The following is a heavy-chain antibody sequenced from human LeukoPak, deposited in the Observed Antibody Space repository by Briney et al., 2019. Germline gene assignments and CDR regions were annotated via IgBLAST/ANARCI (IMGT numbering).Heavy chain of an antibody. CDR3: ARVQGYCSDGRCLF. Sequence: GASVKVSCKASGYSFTGYHIHWVRQAPGQALEWMGWVNPKSGYTDYAQKFNDRDTMTRDTSITTPYMELTRLTSDDTAVYYCARVQGYCSDGRCLFWGQGTLVTVSS. V-gene: IGHV1-2*02. CDR1: GYSFTGYH. CDR2: VNPKSGYT. J-gene: IGHJ4*02. D-gene: IGHD2-15*01.